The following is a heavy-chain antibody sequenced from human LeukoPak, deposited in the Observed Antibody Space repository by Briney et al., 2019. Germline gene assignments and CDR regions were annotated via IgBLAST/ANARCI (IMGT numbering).Heavy chain of an antibody. CDR2: INPNSGGT. CDR3: ARGNDGYNGPRVDY. CDR1: GYTFTGYY. Sequence: ASVKVSCKASGYTFTGYYMHWVRQALGQGLEWMGWINPNSGGTNYAQKFQGRVTMTRDTSISTAYTELSRLRSDDTAVYYCARGNDGYNGPRVDYWGQGTLVTVSS. J-gene: IGHJ4*02. V-gene: IGHV1-2*02. D-gene: IGHD5-24*01.